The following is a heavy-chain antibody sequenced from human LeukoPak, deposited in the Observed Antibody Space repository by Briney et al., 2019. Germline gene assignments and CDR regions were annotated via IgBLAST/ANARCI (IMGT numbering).Heavy chain of an antibody. CDR3: TRPGGGSDLDV. Sequence: GGSLRLSCAASGFTFSGSAMYWVRQASGKGLEWVGRIRSKANSYATAYAASVKGRFTISRDDSKNTAYLQMNSLKTEDTAVYYYTRPGGGSDLDVWGKGTTVTVSS. J-gene: IGHJ6*04. D-gene: IGHD5-12*01. V-gene: IGHV3-73*01. CDR2: IRSKANSYAT. CDR1: GFTFSGSA.